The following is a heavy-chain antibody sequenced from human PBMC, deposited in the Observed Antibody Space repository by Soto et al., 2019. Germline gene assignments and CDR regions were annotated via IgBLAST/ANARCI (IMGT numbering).Heavy chain of an antibody. CDR3: AREYILAGYPRFSYYGMDV. CDR2: IYYSGST. D-gene: IGHD3-9*01. CDR1: GGSISSYY. Sequence: PSETLSLTCTVSGGSISSYYWSWIRQPPGKGLEWIGYIYYSGSTNYNPSLTSRVTISVDTSKNQFSLKLSSVTAADTAVYYCAREYILAGYPRFSYYGMDVWGQGTTVTVSS. V-gene: IGHV4-59*01. J-gene: IGHJ6*02.